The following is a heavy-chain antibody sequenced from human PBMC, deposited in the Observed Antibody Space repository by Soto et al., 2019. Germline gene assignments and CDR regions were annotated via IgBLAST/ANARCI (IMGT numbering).Heavy chain of an antibody. CDR2: ISYTGNT. V-gene: IGHV4-39*01. CDR1: GDSISSRSYY. Sequence: LQESGPGLVKPSETLSLTCSVFGDSISSRSYYWAWIRRPPGMGLEWIASISYTGNTYYNPSLTCRAAISGDTSKNQFSLKLSFVTAADTAVYYCARFSWYDGDSITNYYMDFWGNGATVTVSS. J-gene: IGHJ6*03. CDR3: ARFSWYDGDSITNYYMDF. D-gene: IGHD6-13*01.